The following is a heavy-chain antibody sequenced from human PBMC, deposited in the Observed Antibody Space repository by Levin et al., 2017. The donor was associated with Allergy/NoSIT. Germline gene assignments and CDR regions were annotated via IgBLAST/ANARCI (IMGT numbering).Heavy chain of an antibody. V-gene: IGHV3-15*01. Sequence: GGSLRLSCAASGFTFSNAWMSWVRQAPGKGLEWVGRIKSKTDGGTTDYAAPVKGRFTISRDDSKNTLYLQMNSLKTEDTAVYYCTTSIAATTHDAFDIWGQGTMVTVSS. J-gene: IGHJ3*02. CDR3: TTSIAATTHDAFDI. D-gene: IGHD6-13*01. CDR2: IKSKTDGGTT. CDR1: GFTFSNAW.